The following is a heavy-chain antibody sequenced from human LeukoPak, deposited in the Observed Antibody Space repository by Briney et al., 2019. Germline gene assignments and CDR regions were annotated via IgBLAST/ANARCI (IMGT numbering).Heavy chain of an antibody. J-gene: IGHJ5*02. CDR1: GYTFTSYG. V-gene: IGHV1-18*01. CDR3: ARDSSGYYYEYNWFDP. CDR2: ISAYNGNT. D-gene: IGHD3-22*01. Sequence: ASVKVSCKASGYTFTSYGISRVRQAPGQGLEWMGWISAYNGNTNYAQKLQGRVTMTTDTSTSTAYMELRSLRSDDTAVYYCARDSSGYYYEYNWFDPWGQGTLVTVSS.